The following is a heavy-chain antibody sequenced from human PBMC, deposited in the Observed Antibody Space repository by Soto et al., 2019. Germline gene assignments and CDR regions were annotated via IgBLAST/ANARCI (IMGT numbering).Heavy chain of an antibody. CDR3: MVVVLIPRGAFDY. J-gene: IGHJ4*02. CDR2: IYYSGST. D-gene: IGHD2-2*01. CDR1: GGSISSRNYY. Sequence: QLQLQESGPGLVKPSETLSLTCTVSGGSISSRNYYWGWIRQPPGKGLEWIGSIYYSGSTYYNPSLKSRVTISADTSKNQFSLRLNSVTAADTAVYYCMVVVLIPRGAFDYWGQGTLVTVSS. V-gene: IGHV4-39*01.